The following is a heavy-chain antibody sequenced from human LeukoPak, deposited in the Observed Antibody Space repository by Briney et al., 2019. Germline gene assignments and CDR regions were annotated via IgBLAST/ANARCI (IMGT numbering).Heavy chain of an antibody. J-gene: IGHJ4*02. V-gene: IGHV1-2*02. CDR1: GYTFTGYY. CDR3: ARSDSSGYYWNFDY. Sequence: GASVKVSCKASGYTFTGYYMHWVRQAPGQGLEWMGWINPNSGGTNYAQKFQGRVTMTRDTSISTAYMELSRLRSDDTAVYYCARSDSSGYYWNFDYWGQGTLVTVSS. CDR2: INPNSGGT. D-gene: IGHD3-22*01.